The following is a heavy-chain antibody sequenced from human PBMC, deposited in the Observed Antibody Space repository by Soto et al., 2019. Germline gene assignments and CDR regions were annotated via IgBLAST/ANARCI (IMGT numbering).Heavy chain of an antibody. CDR1: GYTFTDFY. CDR3: ARGVRTTYYFDY. J-gene: IGHJ4*02. Sequence: GASVKVSCKSSGYTFTDFYIHWVRQAPGQGLEWVGWINPKNGGINYAQKFQGRVTMTRDTSISTDYMELSRLRSDDTAVYYCARGVRTTYYFDYWGQGTLVTVSS. CDR2: INPKNGGI. D-gene: IGHD4-17*01. V-gene: IGHV1-2*02.